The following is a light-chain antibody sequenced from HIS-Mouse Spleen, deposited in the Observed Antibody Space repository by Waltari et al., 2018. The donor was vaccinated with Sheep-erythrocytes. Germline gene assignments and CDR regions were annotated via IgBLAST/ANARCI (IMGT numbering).Light chain of an antibody. CDR1: SSAVGGYNY. CDR2: DVS. J-gene: IGLJ3*02. CDR3: SSYTSSSTWV. Sequence: QSALTQPASVSGSPGQSITISCTGTSSAVGGYNYVSWYQQHPGKAPKLMIYDVSNRPSGVSNRISGLQAEDEADYYCSSYTSSSTWVFGGGTKLTVL. V-gene: IGLV2-14*03.